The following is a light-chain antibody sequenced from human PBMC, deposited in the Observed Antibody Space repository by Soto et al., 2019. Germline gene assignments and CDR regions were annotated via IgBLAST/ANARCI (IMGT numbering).Light chain of an antibody. J-gene: IGKJ1*01. Sequence: EIVLTQSPGTLALSPGEGATLSCRASQGVSKYLAWYQQKPGQAPRLLIYGASSRATGIPDSFSGSGSGTDFTLTISRLEPYDFAVYYCQEHGCSPPPFCQGPNSDIK. V-gene: IGKV3-20*01. CDR3: QEHGCSPPP. CDR2: GAS. CDR1: QGVSKY.